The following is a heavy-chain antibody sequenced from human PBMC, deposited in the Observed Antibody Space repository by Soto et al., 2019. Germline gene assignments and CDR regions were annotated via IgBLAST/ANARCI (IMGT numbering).Heavy chain of an antibody. CDR1: GYTFTSYY. Sequence: GASVKVSCKASGYTFTSYYMHWVRQAPGQGLEWMGIISPSGGSTSYAQKFQGRVTMTRDTSTSTVYMELSSLRSEDTAVYYCARDWNYDILTGYSPFDYWGQGTLVTVSS. CDR3: ARDWNYDILTGYSPFDY. D-gene: IGHD3-9*01. CDR2: ISPSGGST. V-gene: IGHV1-46*01. J-gene: IGHJ4*02.